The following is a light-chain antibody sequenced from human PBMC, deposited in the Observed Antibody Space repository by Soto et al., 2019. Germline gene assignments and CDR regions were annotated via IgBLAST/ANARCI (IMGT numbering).Light chain of an antibody. J-gene: IGLJ1*01. CDR3: QSYDSSLSGRYV. CDR2: GNS. V-gene: IGLV1-40*01. Sequence: QSVLTQPPSASGAPGQRVTISCTGSSSNIGAGYDVHWYQQLPGTAPKLLIYGNSNRPSGVPDRFSGSKSGTSASLAITGLQAEDEADYYCQSYDSSLSGRYVFGTGTKVNVL. CDR1: SSNIGAGYD.